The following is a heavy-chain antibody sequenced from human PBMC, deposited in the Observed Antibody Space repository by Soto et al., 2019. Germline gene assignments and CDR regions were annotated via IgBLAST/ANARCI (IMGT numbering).Heavy chain of an antibody. CDR3: ARDVGAAAGHDY. CDR1: GGSISSYY. D-gene: IGHD6-13*01. Sequence: SETLSLTCTVSGGSISSYYWSWIRQPPGKGLEWIGYIYYSGSTNYNPSLNSRVTISVDTSKNQFSLKLSSVTAADTAVYYCARDVGAAAGHDYWGQGTLVTVSS. J-gene: IGHJ4*02. V-gene: IGHV4-59*01. CDR2: IYYSGST.